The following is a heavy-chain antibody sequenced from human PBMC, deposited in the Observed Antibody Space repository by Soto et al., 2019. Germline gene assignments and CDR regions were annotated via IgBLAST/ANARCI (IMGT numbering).Heavy chain of an antibody. V-gene: IGHV1-24*01. D-gene: IGHD3-10*01. CDR2: FDPEDGET. CDR3: ATWSTMVRGVIIRPFDY. Sequence: ASVKVSCKVSGYTLTELSMHWVRQAPGKGLEWMGGFDPEDGETIYAQKFQGRVTMTEDTSTDTAYMELSSLRSEDTAVYYFATWSTMVRGVIIRPFDYWGQGTLVTVSS. J-gene: IGHJ4*02. CDR1: GYTLTELS.